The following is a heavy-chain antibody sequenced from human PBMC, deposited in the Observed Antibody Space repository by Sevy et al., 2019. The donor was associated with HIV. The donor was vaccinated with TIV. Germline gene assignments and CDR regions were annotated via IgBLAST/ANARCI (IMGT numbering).Heavy chain of an antibody. CDR3: ARDGAAAGTPDYYYYGMDV. J-gene: IGHJ6*02. V-gene: IGHV3-7*01. CDR2: IKQDGSEK. Sequence: GGSLRLSCAASGFTFSSYWMSWVRQAPGKGLEWVANIKQDGSEKYYVDSVKGRFTISRDNAKNSLYLQMNSLRAEDTAVYYCARDGAAAGTPDYYYYGMDVWGQGTTVTVSS. D-gene: IGHD6-13*01. CDR1: GFTFSSYW.